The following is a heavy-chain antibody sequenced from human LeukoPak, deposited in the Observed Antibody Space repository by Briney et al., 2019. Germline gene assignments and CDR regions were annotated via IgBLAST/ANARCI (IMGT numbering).Heavy chain of an antibody. CDR2: ISSSSSYI. CDR1: GFPFSSYW. CDR3: ARRYGDDGMDV. J-gene: IGHJ6*02. V-gene: IGHV3-21*01. D-gene: IGHD4-17*01. Sequence: GGSLRLSCVASGFPFSSYWMTWVRQAPGKGLEWVSSISSSSSYIYYADSVKGRFTISRDNAKNSLYLQMNSLRAEDTAVYYCARRYGDDGMDVWGQGTTVTVSS.